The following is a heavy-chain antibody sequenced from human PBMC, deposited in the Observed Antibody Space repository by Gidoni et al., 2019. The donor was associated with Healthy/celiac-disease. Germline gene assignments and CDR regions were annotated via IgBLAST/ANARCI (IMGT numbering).Heavy chain of an antibody. CDR3: ARLEYFDWLLNFDY. D-gene: IGHD3-9*01. CDR2: IYYSGST. Sequence: QLQLQESGPRLMKPSETLSITCTVSGGSISSSSYYWGWIRQPPGKGLEWIGSIYYSGSTYYNPSLKSRVTISVDTSKNQFSLKLSSVTAADTAVYYCARLEYFDWLLNFDYWGQGTLVTVSS. V-gene: IGHV4-39*01. J-gene: IGHJ4*02. CDR1: GGSISSSSYY.